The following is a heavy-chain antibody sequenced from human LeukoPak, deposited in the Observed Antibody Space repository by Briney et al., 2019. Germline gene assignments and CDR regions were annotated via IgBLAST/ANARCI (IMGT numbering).Heavy chain of an antibody. V-gene: IGHV3-21*01. Sequence: AGGSLRLSCAASGLTVSSKYMSWVRQAPGKGLEWVSSISSSSSYIYYADSVKGRFTISRDNAKNSLYLQMNSLRAEDTAVYYCAIYGDSNFDYWGQGTLVTVSS. CDR3: AIYGDSNFDY. J-gene: IGHJ4*02. CDR2: ISSSSSYI. D-gene: IGHD4-17*01. CDR1: GLTVSSKY.